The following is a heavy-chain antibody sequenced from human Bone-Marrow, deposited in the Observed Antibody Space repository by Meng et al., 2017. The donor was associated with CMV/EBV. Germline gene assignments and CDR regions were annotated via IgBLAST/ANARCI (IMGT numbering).Heavy chain of an antibody. Sequence: SLKISCAASGFTFDDYAMHWVRQAPGKGLEWVSGISWNSGSIGYADSVKGRFTISRDNAKNSLYLQMNSLRAEDTAVYYCARDAYEQWTYTLYGMDVWGQGTTVAVSS. CDR2: ISWNSGSI. D-gene: IGHD6-19*01. V-gene: IGHV3-9*01. J-gene: IGHJ6*02. CDR1: GFTFDDYA. CDR3: ARDAYEQWTYTLYGMDV.